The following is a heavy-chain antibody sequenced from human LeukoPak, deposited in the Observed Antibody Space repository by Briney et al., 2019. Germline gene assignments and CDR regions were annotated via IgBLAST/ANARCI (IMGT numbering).Heavy chain of an antibody. CDR3: AKDRRGCSSTSCYYRFDY. Sequence: GGSLRLSCAASGFTFSSYVMSWVRQAPGKGLEWVSAISDSGGSTYYADSVKGRFTISRDNSKNTVYLQMNSLRAEDTAVYYCAKDRRGCSSTSCYYRFDYWGQGTLVTVSS. CDR2: ISDSGGST. CDR1: GFTFSSYV. V-gene: IGHV3-23*01. D-gene: IGHD2-2*01. J-gene: IGHJ4*02.